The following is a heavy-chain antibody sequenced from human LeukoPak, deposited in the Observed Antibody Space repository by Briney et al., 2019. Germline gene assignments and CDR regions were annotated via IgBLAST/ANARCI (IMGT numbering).Heavy chain of an antibody. CDR3: ASFWRAFDY. CDR2: IYYSGST. J-gene: IGHJ4*02. CDR1: GGSTSSSSYY. Sequence: SETLSLTCTVSGGSTSSSSYYWGWIRQPPGKGLEWIGSIYYSGSTYYNPSLKSRVTISVDTSKNQFSLKLSSVTAADTAVYYCASFWRAFDYWGQGTLVTVSS. V-gene: IGHV4-39*01.